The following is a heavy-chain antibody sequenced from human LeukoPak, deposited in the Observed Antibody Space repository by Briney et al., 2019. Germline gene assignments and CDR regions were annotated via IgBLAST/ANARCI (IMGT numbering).Heavy chain of an antibody. V-gene: IGHV4-34*01. CDR1: GGSFSGYY. D-gene: IGHD6-13*01. CDR3: ARMSWYYFDY. CDR2: INHSGST. J-gene: IGHJ4*02. Sequence: PSETLSLTCAVYGGSFSGYYWSWIRQPPGKGLEWIGEINHSGSTNYNPSLKSRVTISVDTSKNQFSLKLGSVTAADTAVYYCARMSWYYFDYWGQGTLVTVSS.